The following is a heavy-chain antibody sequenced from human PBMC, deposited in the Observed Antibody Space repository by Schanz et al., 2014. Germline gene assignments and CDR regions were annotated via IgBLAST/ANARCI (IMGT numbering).Heavy chain of an antibody. D-gene: IGHD6-19*01. CDR2: IGTAGDT. CDR3: ARVVGSGWHYFEL. V-gene: IGHV3-13*04. J-gene: IGHJ4*02. CDR1: GFTFSSYD. Sequence: EVQLVESGGGLVKPGGSLRLSCAASGFTFSSYDMHWVRQVTGKGLEWVSGIGTAGDTYYPDSVKGRFTISRENAQNSLFLQLNTLRAGDTAVYYCARVVGSGWHYFELWGQGTLVTVSS.